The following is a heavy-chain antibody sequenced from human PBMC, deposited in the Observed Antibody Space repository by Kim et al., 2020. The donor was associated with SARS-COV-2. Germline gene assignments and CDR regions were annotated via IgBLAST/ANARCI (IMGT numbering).Heavy chain of an antibody. J-gene: IGHJ6*02. CDR1: GGSISSGVYS. CDR3: AGEGPYGSGSYGHYYTMDV. V-gene: IGHV4-30-2*01. D-gene: IGHD3-10*01. Sequence: SETLSLTCAVSGGSISSGVYSWSWIRQPPGKGLEWIGYIYHSGITYYNPSLKSRVTISVDRSTNQFSLKLSSVAAADTAVYYCAGEGPYGSGSYGHYYTMDVWGQGTTVTVSS. CDR2: IYHSGIT.